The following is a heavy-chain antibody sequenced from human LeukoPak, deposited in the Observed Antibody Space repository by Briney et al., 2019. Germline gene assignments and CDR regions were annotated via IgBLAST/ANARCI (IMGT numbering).Heavy chain of an antibody. CDR2: IYSSGGST. CDR1: GYTFTSYY. Sequence: ASDKGSCKASGYTFTSYYMHWVRQAPGQGLEWMGIIYSSGGSTDYAQNFQGRVIMTRDPSTSPVYMELSGLRSDDTAVYYCAREEEGGTFDYWGQGTLVTVSS. D-gene: IGHD3-16*01. V-gene: IGHV1-46*01. J-gene: IGHJ4*02. CDR3: AREEEGGTFDY.